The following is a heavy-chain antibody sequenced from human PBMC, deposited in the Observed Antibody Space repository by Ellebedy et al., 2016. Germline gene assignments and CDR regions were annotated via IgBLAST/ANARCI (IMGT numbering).Heavy chain of an antibody. CDR1: GFIVSSNY. V-gene: IGHV3-11*01. Sequence: GESLKISCAASGFIVSSNYMSWVRQAPGKGLEWVSYISNNNSGSTIYYADSVNVRFTISRDNAKNSVYLQMNSLGPEDSDVYYCERRVGLDYWGQGTLVTVSS. CDR2: ISNNNSGSTI. D-gene: IGHD1-26*01. J-gene: IGHJ4*02. CDR3: ERRVGLDY.